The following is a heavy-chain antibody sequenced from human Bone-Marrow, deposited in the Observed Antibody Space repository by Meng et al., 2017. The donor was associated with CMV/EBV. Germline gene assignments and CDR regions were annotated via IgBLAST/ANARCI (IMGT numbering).Heavy chain of an antibody. V-gene: IGHV4-34*01. J-gene: IGHJ5*02. CDR2: INHSGST. Sequence: GSLRLSCAVYGGSFSGYYWSWIRQPPGKGLEWIGEINHSGSTNYNPSLKSRVTISVDTSKNQFSLKPSSVTAADTAVYYCASGYYDFWSGYHESWGQGTLVTVSS. CDR1: GGSFSGYY. D-gene: IGHD3-3*01. CDR3: ASGYYDFWSGYHES.